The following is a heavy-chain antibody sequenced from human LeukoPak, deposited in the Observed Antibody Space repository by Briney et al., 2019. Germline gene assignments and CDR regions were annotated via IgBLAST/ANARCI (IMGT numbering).Heavy chain of an antibody. D-gene: IGHD3-10*01. CDR2: IYHSGST. CDR3: AKATRPRSGELPPKDYYYYYMDV. Sequence: SETLSLTCTVSGYSINSGFYWGWIRQPPGKGLEGIGSIYHSGSTHYKSSLKSRLTISVDTSKNQLSLKLTSVTAADTAVYYCAKATRPRSGELPPKDYYYYYMDVWGKGTTVTI. V-gene: IGHV4-38-2*02. CDR1: GYSINSGFY. J-gene: IGHJ6*03.